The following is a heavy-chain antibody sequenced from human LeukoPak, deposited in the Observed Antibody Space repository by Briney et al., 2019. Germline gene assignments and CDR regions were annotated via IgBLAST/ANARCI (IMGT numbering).Heavy chain of an antibody. V-gene: IGHV4-39*01. D-gene: IGHD6-19*01. CDR2: IYYSGLT. Sequence: SETLSLTCNVSGGSISRSSYYWGWLRQPPGKGLEWIGSIYYSGLTYYNPSLKSRVTISVDTSKKQLSLKLTSVTAADTAVYYCATPGYSSGWYWVYWGQGNLVTVSS. CDR1: GGSISRSSYY. CDR3: ATPGYSSGWYWVY. J-gene: IGHJ4*02.